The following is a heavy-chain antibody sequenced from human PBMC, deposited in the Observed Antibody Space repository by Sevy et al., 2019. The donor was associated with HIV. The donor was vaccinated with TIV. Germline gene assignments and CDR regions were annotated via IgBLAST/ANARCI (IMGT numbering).Heavy chain of an antibody. V-gene: IGHV3-7*01. CDR3: VRAIAADGSF. J-gene: IGHJ1*01. CDR2: IKQDGSVK. D-gene: IGHD6-13*01. CDR1: GFSLSTYW. Sequence: GGSLRLSCAASGFSLSTYWMSWVRHAPGKGLEWVANIKQDGSVKYYVDSVKGRFTISRDNARNFLYLQMNSLRAEDTALYYCVRAIAADGSFWGQGTLVTVSS.